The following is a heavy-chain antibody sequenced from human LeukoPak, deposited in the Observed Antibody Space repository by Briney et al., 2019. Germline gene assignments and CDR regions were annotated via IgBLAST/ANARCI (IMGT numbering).Heavy chain of an antibody. Sequence: SVNVSCKASVYTFTNFDINWVRQAPGQGLEWMGGIIPIFGTANYAQKFQGRVTITADKSTSTAYMELSSLRSEDTAVYYCASTMVPPNWFDPWGQGTLVTVSS. D-gene: IGHD3-10*01. CDR1: VYTFTNFD. V-gene: IGHV1-69*06. CDR2: IIPIFGTA. J-gene: IGHJ5*02. CDR3: ASTMVPPNWFDP.